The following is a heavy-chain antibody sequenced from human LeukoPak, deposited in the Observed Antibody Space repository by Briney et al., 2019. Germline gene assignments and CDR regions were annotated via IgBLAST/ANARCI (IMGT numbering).Heavy chain of an antibody. CDR1: GGSISSGGYY. CDR2: IYYSGST. J-gene: IGHJ5*02. D-gene: IGHD3-22*01. CDR3: ARALMPSGYCDSSGYYTGWFDP. V-gene: IGHV4-31*03. Sequence: SQTLSLTCTVSGGSISSGGYYWSWIRQHPGKGLEWIGYIYYSGSTYYNPSLKSRVTISVDTSKNQFSLKLSSVTAADTAVYYCARALMPSGYCDSSGYYTGWFDPWGQGTLVTVSS.